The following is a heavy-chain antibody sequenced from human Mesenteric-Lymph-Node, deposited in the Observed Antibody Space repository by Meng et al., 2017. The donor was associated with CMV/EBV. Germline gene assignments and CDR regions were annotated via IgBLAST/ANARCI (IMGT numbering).Heavy chain of an antibody. D-gene: IGHD2-15*01. CDR3: SRDDVRLILGY. V-gene: IGHV3-66*02. CDR2: MYSDDTA. J-gene: IGHJ4*02. Sequence: GESLKISCAVSGFSVSNNYISWVRQAPGKGLEWVSLMYSDDTAYYADSVKGRFTISRDNSKNTLYLQMNSLRTEDTAIYYCSRDDVRLILGYWGQGTLVTVSS. CDR1: GFSVSNNY.